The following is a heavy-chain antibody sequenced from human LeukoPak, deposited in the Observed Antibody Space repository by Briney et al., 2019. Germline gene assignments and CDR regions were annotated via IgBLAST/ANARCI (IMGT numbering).Heavy chain of an antibody. CDR2: IWYDGSKK. Sequence: GGSLRLSCAASGFTFSSYGMHWVRQAPGKGLEGVAVIWYDGSKKYYRAPVKCRFTSSRDNSHNPLYLQMSSLRAEDTAVYSCARDPRGIAVAGTADYWGQGTLVTVSS. J-gene: IGHJ4*02. CDR3: ARDPRGIAVAGTADY. CDR1: GFTFSSYG. V-gene: IGHV3-33*08. D-gene: IGHD6-19*01.